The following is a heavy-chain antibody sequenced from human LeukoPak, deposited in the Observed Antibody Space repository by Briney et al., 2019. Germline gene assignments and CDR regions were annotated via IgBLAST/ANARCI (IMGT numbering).Heavy chain of an antibody. V-gene: IGHV3-9*01. Sequence: GGSLRHSCAASGFIFDDYAMHWVRRAPGKGLQWVSGITRFNAILGYVDSVKGRFTISRDSAKNSLYLQMNSLRPEDTAFYYCARGDVLTTRLLDSWGLGTLVTVSS. J-gene: IGHJ4*02. CDR2: ITRFNAIL. CDR3: ARGDVLTTRLLDS. D-gene: IGHD3-9*01. CDR1: GFIFDDYA.